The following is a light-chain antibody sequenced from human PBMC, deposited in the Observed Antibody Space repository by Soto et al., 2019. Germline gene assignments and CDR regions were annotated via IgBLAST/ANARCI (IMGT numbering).Light chain of an antibody. CDR1: QGSRRG. J-gene: IGKJ4*01. Sequence: DIQMTQSPSSLSSSVGDRVTITCRASQGSRRGLGWYQQKPGKAPKRLIDAASSLQSGVPSRFSGSGSGTEFTLTISSLQPEDFATYYCLQHNTYPLTFGGGTKVDIK. CDR2: AAS. V-gene: IGKV1-17*01. CDR3: LQHNTYPLT.